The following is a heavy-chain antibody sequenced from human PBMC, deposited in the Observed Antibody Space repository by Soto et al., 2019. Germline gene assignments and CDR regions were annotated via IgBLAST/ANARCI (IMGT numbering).Heavy chain of an antibody. D-gene: IGHD2-8*01. Sequence: PSETLSLTCTVSGGSVSSGSYYWSWIRQPPGKGLEWIGYIYYSGSTNYNPSLKSRVTISVDTSKHQFSLKLSSVTAAGTAVYYCARGLVYSLDVRCQGPTVDVSS. CDR3: ARGLVYSLDV. V-gene: IGHV4-61*01. CDR2: IYYSGST. J-gene: IGHJ6*02. CDR1: GGSVSSGSYY.